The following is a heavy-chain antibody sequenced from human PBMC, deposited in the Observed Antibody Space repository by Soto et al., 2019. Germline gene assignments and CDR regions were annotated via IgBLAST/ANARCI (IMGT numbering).Heavy chain of an antibody. CDR1: GFTFSSYA. CDR3: AKVVSSGWTEDYFDY. D-gene: IGHD6-19*01. CDR2: ISGSGGST. V-gene: IGHV3-23*01. Sequence: GGSLRLSCAASGFTFSSYAMSWVRQAPGKGLEWVSAISGSGGSTYYADSVKGRFTISRDNSKNTLYLQMNSLRAEDTAVYYCAKVVSSGWTEDYFDYWGQGTLVTVSS. J-gene: IGHJ4*02.